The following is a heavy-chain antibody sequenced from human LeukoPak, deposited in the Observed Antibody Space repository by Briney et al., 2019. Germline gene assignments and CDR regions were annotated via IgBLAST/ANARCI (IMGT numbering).Heavy chain of an antibody. D-gene: IGHD4-17*01. V-gene: IGHV3-11*04. Sequence: PGGSLRLSCAASGFTFSDYYMSWVRQAPGKGLEWVSYISSSGSTIYYADSVKGRFTISRDNAKNSLYLQMNSLRAEDTAVYYCARSNLDGDYGDYRPFDYRGQGTLVTVSS. J-gene: IGHJ4*02. CDR1: GFTFSDYY. CDR2: ISSSGSTI. CDR3: ARSNLDGDYGDYRPFDY.